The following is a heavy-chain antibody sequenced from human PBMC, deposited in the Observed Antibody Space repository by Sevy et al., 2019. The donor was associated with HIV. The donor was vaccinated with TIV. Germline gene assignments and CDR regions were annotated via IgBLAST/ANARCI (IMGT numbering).Heavy chain of an antibody. V-gene: IGHV7-4-1*02. D-gene: IGHD3-3*01. CDR3: ATDLRDDFWSG. J-gene: IGHJ3*01. CDR2: INTNTGNP. Sequence: ASVKVSCKASGYTFTSYAMNWVRQAPGQGLEWMGWINTNTGNPTYAQGFTGRFVFSLDTSVSTAYLQISSLKAEDTAVNYCATDLRDDFWSGWGQGTMVTVSS. CDR1: GYTFTSYA.